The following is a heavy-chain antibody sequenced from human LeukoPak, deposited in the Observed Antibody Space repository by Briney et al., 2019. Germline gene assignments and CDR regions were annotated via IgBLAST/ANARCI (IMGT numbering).Heavy chain of an antibody. V-gene: IGHV3-23*01. J-gene: IGHJ4*02. CDR1: GFTFSSYA. Sequence: PGGSLRLSCAASGFTFSSYAMSWVRRAPGKGLEWVSAISGSGGATYHADSVKGRFTVSRDNSKDTVSLQLNSLRAEDTAVYYCARGSGAAAGAFDYWGQGTLVTVPS. CDR3: ARGSGAAAGAFDY. D-gene: IGHD6-13*01. CDR2: ISGSGGAT.